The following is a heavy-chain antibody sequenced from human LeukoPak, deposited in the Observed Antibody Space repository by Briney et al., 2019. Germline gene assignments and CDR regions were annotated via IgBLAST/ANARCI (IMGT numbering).Heavy chain of an antibody. V-gene: IGHV1-18*01. D-gene: IGHD3-10*01. J-gene: IGHJ4*02. CDR3: ARVSGGPDYYGSGSYNYYFDY. CDR2: ISAYNGNT. Sequence: ASVKVSCKASGYTFTSYGISWVRQAPGQGLEWMGWISAYNGNTNYAQRLQGRVTMTTDTSTSTAYMELRSLRSDETAMYYCARVSGGPDYYGSGSYNYYFDYWGQGTLVTVSS. CDR1: GYTFTSYG.